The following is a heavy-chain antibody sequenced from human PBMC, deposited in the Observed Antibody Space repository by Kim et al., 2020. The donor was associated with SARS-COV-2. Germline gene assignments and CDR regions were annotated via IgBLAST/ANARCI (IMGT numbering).Heavy chain of an antibody. D-gene: IGHD3-10*01. CDR1: GGSISSYY. CDR3: AREAKVWFGHYYYYYGMDV. V-gene: IGHV4-59*13. CDR2: IYYSGST. J-gene: IGHJ6*02. Sequence: SETLSLTCTVSGGSISSYYWSWIRQPPGKGLEWIGYIYYSGSTNYNPSLKSRVTISVDTSKNQFSLKLSSVTAADTAVYYCAREAKVWFGHYYYYYGMDVWGQGTTVTVSS.